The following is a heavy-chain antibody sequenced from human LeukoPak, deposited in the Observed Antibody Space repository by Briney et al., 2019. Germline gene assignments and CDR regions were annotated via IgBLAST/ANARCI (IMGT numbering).Heavy chain of an antibody. J-gene: IGHJ5*02. Sequence: PSETLSPTCLVDSASTASIYSSCVSQPPEKGLEWIGYIYYSGSTNYNPSLKSRVTISVDTSKKQCSLKLSSVTAADTAVYYCARLCTYYLDISGVYPWGQGTLVTVSS. CDR2: IYYSGST. CDR3: ARLCTYYLDISGVYP. V-gene: IGHV4-59*01. D-gene: IGHD3-22*01. CDR1: SASTASIY.